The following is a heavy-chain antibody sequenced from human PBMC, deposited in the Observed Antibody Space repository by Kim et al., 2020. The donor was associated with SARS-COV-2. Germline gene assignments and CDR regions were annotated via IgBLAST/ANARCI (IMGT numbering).Heavy chain of an antibody. Sequence: GESLKISCKGSGYSFTSYWIGWVRQMSGKGLEWMGIIYPGDSDTRYSPSFQGQVTISADKSISTAYLQWSSLKASDTAMYYCARDVYGSGSPYYYYGMDVWGQGTTVTVSS. CDR2: IYPGDSDT. CDR1: GYSFTSYW. J-gene: IGHJ6*02. D-gene: IGHD3-10*01. CDR3: ARDVYGSGSPYYYYGMDV. V-gene: IGHV5-51*01.